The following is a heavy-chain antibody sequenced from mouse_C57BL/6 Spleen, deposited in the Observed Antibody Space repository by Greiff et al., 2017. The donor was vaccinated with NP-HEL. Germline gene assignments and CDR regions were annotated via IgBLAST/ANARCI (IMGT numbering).Heavy chain of an antibody. CDR2: FYPGSGSI. CDR1: GYTFTEYT. D-gene: IGHD4-1*01. Sequence: LQESGAELVKPGASVKLSCKASGYTFTEYTIHWVKQRSGQGLEWIGWFYPGSGSIKYNEKFKDKATLTADKSSSTVYMELSRLTSEDSAVYFCARHEDRRGLGPIFDYWGQGTTLTVSS. CDR3: ARHEDRRGLGPIFDY. V-gene: IGHV1-62-2*01. J-gene: IGHJ2*01.